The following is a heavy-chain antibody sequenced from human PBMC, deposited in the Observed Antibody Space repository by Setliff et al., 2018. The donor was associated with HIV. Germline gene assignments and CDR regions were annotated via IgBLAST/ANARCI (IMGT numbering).Heavy chain of an antibody. CDR2: IYYSGS. Sequence: PSETLSLTCTVSGGSISSGYYYWGWIRQPPGKGLEWIGTIYYSGSKSRVTISVDTSKNQFSLKLSSVTAADTAVYYCARTKDCSNISCPGTHYYYYMDVWGKGTTVTVSS. D-gene: IGHD2-2*01. CDR1: GGSISSGYYY. CDR3: ARTKDCSNISCPGTHYYYYMDV. J-gene: IGHJ6*03. V-gene: IGHV4-39*01.